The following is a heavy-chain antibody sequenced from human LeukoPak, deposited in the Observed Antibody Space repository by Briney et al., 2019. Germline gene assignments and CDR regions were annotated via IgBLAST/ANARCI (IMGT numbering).Heavy chain of an antibody. CDR2: MPYDENVADNEIP. CDR3: ARLTLTEVGGRGWFDA. J-gene: IGHJ5*02. D-gene: IGHD3-22*01. CDR1: GDSISNSGWS. V-gene: IGHV4-39*01. Sequence: SETLSLTCIVSGDSISNSGWSWGWIRQPPGKGLEWIGTMPYDENVADNEIPSYNPSLKSRVSISADTSKNQLSLKVNSVTAADTASYYCARLTLTEVGGRGWFDAWGQGTLVIVSS.